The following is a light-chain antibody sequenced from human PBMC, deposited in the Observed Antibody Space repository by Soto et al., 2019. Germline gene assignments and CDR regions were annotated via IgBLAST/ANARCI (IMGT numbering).Light chain of an antibody. Sequence: QSALTQPASVSGSPRQSITISCTGASSDVGGYTYVSWYQQHPGKAPKLMIYEVNNRPSGVSNRFSGSKSGNTASLTISGLQAEDEADYYCSSYTCRSTIYGFGHGTKVTV. CDR3: SSYTCRSTIYG. CDR1: SSDVGGYTY. J-gene: IGLJ1*01. CDR2: EVN. V-gene: IGLV2-14*01.